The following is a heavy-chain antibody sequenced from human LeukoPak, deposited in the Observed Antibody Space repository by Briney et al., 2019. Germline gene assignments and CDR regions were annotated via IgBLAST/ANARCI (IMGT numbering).Heavy chain of an antibody. V-gene: IGHV1-24*01. Sequence: SSVKVSCKLSVYTLTELSMHGVRQAPGKGLEWMGGFDPEHGETIYAQNFQGRVTLTEDTSTDTAYMELSSLRSEDTAVYYCARVIARGSYGDYWGQGTLVTVSS. CDR1: VYTLTELS. CDR3: ARVIARGSYGDY. CDR2: FDPEHGET. D-gene: IGHD1-26*01. J-gene: IGHJ4*02.